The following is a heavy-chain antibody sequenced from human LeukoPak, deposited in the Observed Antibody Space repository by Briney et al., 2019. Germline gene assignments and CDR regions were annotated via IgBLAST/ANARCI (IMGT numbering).Heavy chain of an antibody. CDR3: ARDDYGDYDDWFDP. CDR1: GFTFSSYS. CDR2: ISSSSSYI. J-gene: IGHJ5*02. D-gene: IGHD4-17*01. Sequence: PGGSLRLPCAASGFTFSSYSMNWVRQAPGKGLEWVSSISSSSSYIYYADSVKGRFTISRDNAKNSLYLQMNSLRAEDTAVYYCARDDYGDYDDWFDPWGQGTLVTVSS. V-gene: IGHV3-21*01.